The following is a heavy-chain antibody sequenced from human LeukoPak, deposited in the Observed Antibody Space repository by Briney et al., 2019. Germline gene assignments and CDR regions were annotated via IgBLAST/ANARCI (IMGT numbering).Heavy chain of an antibody. CDR2: IYYSGNT. CDR1: GDSISRYY. CDR3: ARDATYYYDSSGMGFDY. D-gene: IGHD3-22*01. V-gene: IGHV4-59*12. Sequence: SETLSLTCTVSGDSISRYYWSWIRQSPGKGLEWIGYIYYSGNTNYNPSLKSRVTISVDTSKNQFSLKLSSVTAADTAVYYCARDATYYYDSSGMGFDYWGQGTLVTVSS. J-gene: IGHJ4*02.